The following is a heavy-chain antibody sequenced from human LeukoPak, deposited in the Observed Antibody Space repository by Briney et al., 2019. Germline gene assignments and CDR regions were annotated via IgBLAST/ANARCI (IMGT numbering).Heavy chain of an antibody. CDR2: ISHDGSNK. CDR3: AKSPGFDP. CDR1: GFTFSSYG. Sequence: GGSLRLSCAASGFTFSSYGMHWVRQAPGKGLEWVAVISHDGSNKYYADSVKGRFTISRDNSKNTLYPQMNSLRAEDTAVYYCAKSPGFDPWGQGTLVTVSS. J-gene: IGHJ5*02. V-gene: IGHV3-30*18.